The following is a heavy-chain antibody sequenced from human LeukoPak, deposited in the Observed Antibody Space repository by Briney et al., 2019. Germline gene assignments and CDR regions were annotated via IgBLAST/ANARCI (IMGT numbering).Heavy chain of an antibody. CDR2: ISAYNGNT. V-gene: IGHV1-18*01. CDR3: ARDLTRRVGATKEMDV. D-gene: IGHD1-26*01. CDR1: GYTFTSYG. Sequence: ASVRVSCKASGYTFTSYGISWVRQAPGQGLEWMGWISAYNGNTNYAQKLQGRVTMTTDTSTSTAYMELRSLRSDDTAVYYCARDLTRRVGATKEMDVWGQGTTVTVSS. J-gene: IGHJ6*02.